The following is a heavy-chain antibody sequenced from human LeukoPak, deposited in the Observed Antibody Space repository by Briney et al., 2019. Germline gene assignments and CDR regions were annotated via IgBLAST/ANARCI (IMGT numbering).Heavy chain of an antibody. D-gene: IGHD3-22*01. CDR2: IYTSGST. CDR3: VTYDSSGPRYNWFDP. Sequence: PSETLSLTCTVSGGSISSYYWSWIRQPAGKGLEWIGRIYTSGSTNYNPSLKSRVTMSVDTSKNQFSLKLSSVTAADTAVYYCVTYDSSGPRYNWFDPWGQGTLVTVSS. CDR1: GGSISSYY. J-gene: IGHJ5*02. V-gene: IGHV4-4*07.